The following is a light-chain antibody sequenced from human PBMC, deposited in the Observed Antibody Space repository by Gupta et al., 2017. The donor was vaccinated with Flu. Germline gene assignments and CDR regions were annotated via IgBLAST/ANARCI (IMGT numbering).Light chain of an antibody. CDR2: KDT. V-gene: IGLV3-25*03. J-gene: IGLJ3*02. CDR1: TLSTQY. Sequence: SYELIQPPSLSVSPGQTARITCSGDTLSTQYTHWYQQKPGQAPVLVIFKDTERPSGIPERFSGSNSGTTVTLTISGVQAEDEGAYYCQSADNSGTYVVFGGGTRLTV. CDR3: QSADNSGTYVV.